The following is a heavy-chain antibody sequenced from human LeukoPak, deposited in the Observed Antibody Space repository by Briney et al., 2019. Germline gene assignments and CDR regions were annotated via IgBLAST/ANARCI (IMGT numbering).Heavy chain of an antibody. CDR1: GFTFSNAW. V-gene: IGHV3-30*03. CDR2: ISHDGSNK. D-gene: IGHD3-16*01. Sequence: GGSLRLSCAASGFTFSNAWMNWVRQAPGKGPEWVAVISHDGSNKYYADSVKGRFTISRDNSKNTLYLQMNSLRIEDTAVYYCMGYNWFDPWGQGTLVTVSS. J-gene: IGHJ5*02. CDR3: MGYNWFDP.